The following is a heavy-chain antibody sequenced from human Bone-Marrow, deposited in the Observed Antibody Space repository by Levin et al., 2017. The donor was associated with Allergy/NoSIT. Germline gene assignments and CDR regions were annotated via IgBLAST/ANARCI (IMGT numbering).Heavy chain of an antibody. V-gene: IGHV3-33*01. CDR3: ARDGRLSGSGLNYFFDY. J-gene: IGHJ4*02. CDR2: IWYDGSNR. CDR1: GFTFSSYG. Sequence: SCAASGFTFSSYGMNWVRQAPGKGLEWVAVIWYDGSNRYYPDSVKGRFTISRDNSKNTLYLQMNSLRVEDTAVYHCARDGRLSGSGLNYFFDYWGQGTLVTVSS. D-gene: IGHD6-19*01.